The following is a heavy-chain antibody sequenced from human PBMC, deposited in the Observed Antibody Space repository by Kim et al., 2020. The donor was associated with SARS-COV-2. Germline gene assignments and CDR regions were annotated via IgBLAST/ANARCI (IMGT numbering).Heavy chain of an antibody. CDR1: GFTFSSYS. J-gene: IGHJ4*01. V-gene: IGHV3-21*01. CDR2: ISSSSSYT. CDR3: ARDPPGGYCSGGGCYNI. D-gene: IGHD2-15*01. Sequence: GGSLRLSCAASGFTFSSYSMNWVRQAPGKGLEWVSSISSSSSYTYYADSVKGRFTISRDNAKNSLYLQMNSLRAEDTAVYYCARDPPGGYCSGGGCYNIWGRGTHVTSAS.